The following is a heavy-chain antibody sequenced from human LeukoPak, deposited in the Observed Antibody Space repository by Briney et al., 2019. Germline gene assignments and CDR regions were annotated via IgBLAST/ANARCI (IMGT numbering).Heavy chain of an antibody. V-gene: IGHV4-39*01. D-gene: IGHD3-9*01. CDR3: ASRNDILTGYVFDF. Sequence: SETLSLTCTVSGGSISSYYWGWIRQPPGKGLERMGSIYYSGSTSYNPSLKSRVTISVDTSKNQFSLKLTSVTAADTAVYYCASRNDILTGYVFDFWGQGTLVTVSS. CDR2: IYYSGST. J-gene: IGHJ4*02. CDR1: GGSISSYY.